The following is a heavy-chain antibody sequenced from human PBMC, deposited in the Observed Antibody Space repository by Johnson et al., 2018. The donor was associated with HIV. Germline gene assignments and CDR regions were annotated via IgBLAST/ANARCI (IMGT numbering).Heavy chain of an antibody. CDR1: GFTFSSYW. D-gene: IGHD4-17*01. J-gene: IGHJ3*02. CDR2: IKQDGSKK. CDR3: ARDSVYGDYDGVDAFDM. V-gene: IGHV3-7*03. Sequence: EQLVETGGGLIQPGGSLRLSCAASGFTFSSYWMSWVHQAPGKGLEWVANIKQDGSKKYYVDSVKGRFPISRDNAKNSLYLQMNSLRAEDTAMYYCARDSVYGDYDGVDAFDMWGQGTMVTVSS.